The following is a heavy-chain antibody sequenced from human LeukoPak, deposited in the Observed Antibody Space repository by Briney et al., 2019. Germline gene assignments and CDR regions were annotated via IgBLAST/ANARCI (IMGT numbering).Heavy chain of an antibody. CDR2: INHSGST. CDR3: ARVPLVGYFDY. CDR1: GGSFSGYY. D-gene: IGHD2-2*01. V-gene: IGHV4-34*01. J-gene: IGHJ4*02. Sequence: SETLSLTCAVYGGSFSGYYWSWIRQPPGKGLEWIGEINHSGSTNYNPSLKSRVTISVDTSKKQFSLKLSSVTAADTAVYYCARVPLVGYFDYWGQGTLVTVSS.